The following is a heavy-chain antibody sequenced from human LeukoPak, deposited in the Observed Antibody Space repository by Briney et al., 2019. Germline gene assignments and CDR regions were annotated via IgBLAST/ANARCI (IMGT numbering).Heavy chain of an antibody. CDR2: ISYDGSNK. CDR3: AKEMRIAVAGTGAFDI. D-gene: IGHD6-19*01. Sequence: GGFLRLSCAASGFTFSSYGMHWVRQAPGKGLEWVAVISYDGSNKYYADSVKGRFTISRDNSKNTLYLQMNSLRAEDTAVYYCAKEMRIAVAGTGAFDIWGQGTMVTVSS. CDR1: GFTFSSYG. V-gene: IGHV3-30*18. J-gene: IGHJ3*02.